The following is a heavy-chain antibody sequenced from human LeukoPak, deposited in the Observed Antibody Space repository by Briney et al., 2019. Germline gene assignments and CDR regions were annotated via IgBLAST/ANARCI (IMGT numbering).Heavy chain of an antibody. CDR1: GFTFDKYG. CDR3: ARAGIDNALDY. CDR2: IWYDGGNK. J-gene: IGHJ4*02. Sequence: GGSLRLSCAATGFTFDKYGINWVRQAPGKGLEWVAIIWYDGGNKYFADSVVGRFTISKDNSKDTVYLEMSSLRTKDTAIYYCARAGIDNALDYWGQGTQVTVSS. D-gene: IGHD2-2*01. V-gene: IGHV3-33*01.